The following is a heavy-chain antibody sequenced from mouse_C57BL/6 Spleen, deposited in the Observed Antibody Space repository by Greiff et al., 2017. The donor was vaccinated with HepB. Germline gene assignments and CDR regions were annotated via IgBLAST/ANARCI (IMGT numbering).Heavy chain of an antibody. CDR3: AGWLLLKYFDV. CDR1: GYAFSSSW. J-gene: IGHJ1*03. V-gene: IGHV1-82*01. CDR2: IYPGDGDT. D-gene: IGHD2-3*01. Sequence: VQLQQSGPELVKPGASVKISCKASGYAFSSSWMNWVKQRPGKGLEWIGRIYPGDGDTNYHGKFKGKTTLTADKSASPAYMQLSSLTSEDSAVYFCAGWLLLKYFDVWGTGTTVTVSS.